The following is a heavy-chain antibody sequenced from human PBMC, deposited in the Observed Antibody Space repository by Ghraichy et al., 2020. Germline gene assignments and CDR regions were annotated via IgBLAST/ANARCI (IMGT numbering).Heavy chain of an antibody. D-gene: IGHD6-13*01. CDR3: ARRSSSWATFDY. V-gene: IGHV4-39*01. CDR2: IYYSGST. Sequence: ETLSLTCTVSGGSISSSSYYWGWIRQPPGKGLEWIGSIYYSGSTYYNPSLKSRVTISVDTSKNQFSLKLSSVTAADTAVYYCARRSSSWATFDYWGQGTLVTVSS. J-gene: IGHJ4*02. CDR1: GGSISSSSYY.